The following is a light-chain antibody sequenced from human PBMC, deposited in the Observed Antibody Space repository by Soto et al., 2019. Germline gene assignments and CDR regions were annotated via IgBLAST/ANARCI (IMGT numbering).Light chain of an antibody. Sequence: QSVLTQPASVSGSPGQSITISCTGTSSDVGGYNYVSWYQQHPGKAPKLMIYAVSNRPSGVSNRFSGSKSGNTATLTISGLQAEDEADYYCCSYTVSGPYVFGNGTKVIV. CDR2: AVS. J-gene: IGLJ1*01. CDR3: CSYTVSGPYV. CDR1: SSDVGGYNY. V-gene: IGLV2-14*01.